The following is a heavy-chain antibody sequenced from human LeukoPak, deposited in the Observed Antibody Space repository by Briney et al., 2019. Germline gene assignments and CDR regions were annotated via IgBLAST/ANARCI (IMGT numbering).Heavy chain of an antibody. CDR3: ARGYGYTYGGGWFDT. D-gene: IGHD5-18*01. Sequence: GGSLRLSCAASGFTFSNHWMHWVRQAPGKGLVWVSRINTDGSRTSYADSVKGRFTISRDNARNTLCLQVNSLRAEDTAVYYCARGYGYTYGGGWFDTWGQGTLVTVSS. J-gene: IGHJ5*02. V-gene: IGHV3-74*01. CDR2: INTDGSRT. CDR1: GFTFSNHW.